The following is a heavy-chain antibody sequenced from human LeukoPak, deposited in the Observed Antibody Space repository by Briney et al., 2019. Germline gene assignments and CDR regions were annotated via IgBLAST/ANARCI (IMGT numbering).Heavy chain of an antibody. D-gene: IGHD3-10*01. CDR3: AGSITMVRVDY. V-gene: IGHV4-59*01. Sequence: SETLSLTCTVSGGSISSYYWSWIRQPSGKGLEWIGYIYYSGSTNYNPSLKSRVTISVDTSKNQFSLKLSSVTAADTAVYYCAGSITMVRVDYWGQGTLVTVSS. CDR1: GGSISSYY. J-gene: IGHJ4*02. CDR2: IYYSGST.